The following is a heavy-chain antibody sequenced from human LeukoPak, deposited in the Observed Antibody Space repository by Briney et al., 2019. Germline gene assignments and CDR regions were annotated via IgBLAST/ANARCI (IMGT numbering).Heavy chain of an antibody. J-gene: IGHJ6*02. V-gene: IGHV4-31*03. Sequence: SQTLSLTCTVSGGSISSGGYYWSWIRQHPGKGLEWIGYIYYSGRTYYNPSLKSRVTISVDTSKNQFSLKLSSVTAADTAVYYCARDPIIAAAGKNYYYGMDVWGQGTTVTVSS. CDR1: GGSISSGGYY. CDR2: IYYSGRT. D-gene: IGHD6-13*01. CDR3: ARDPIIAAAGKNYYYGMDV.